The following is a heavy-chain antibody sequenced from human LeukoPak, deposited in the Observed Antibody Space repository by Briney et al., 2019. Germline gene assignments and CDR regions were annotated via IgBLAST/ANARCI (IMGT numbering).Heavy chain of an antibody. V-gene: IGHV4-39*01. CDR2: IYYSGST. CDR3: ARQGGTYSQFDY. Sequence: SETLPLTCTVSGGSISTSTYYWGWIRRPPGKGLEWIGSIYYSGSTSYNPSLKSRVTISVDTSKNQFSLKLSSVTAADTAVYYCARQGGTYSQFDYWGQGTLVTVSS. J-gene: IGHJ4*02. CDR1: GGSISTSTYY. D-gene: IGHD1-26*01.